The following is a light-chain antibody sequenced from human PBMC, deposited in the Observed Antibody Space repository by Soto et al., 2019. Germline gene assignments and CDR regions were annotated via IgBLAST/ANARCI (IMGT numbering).Light chain of an antibody. CDR1: SSNIGDNY. Sequence: QSELTQPPSVSAAAGQKVTISCSGSSSNIGDNYVSWYQQVPGTAPKLLIYDNDQRSSGTPDRFSAYKAGTSATLGITGLQAGDDADYYCGTWDSSLSVAVFGGGTQLTVL. J-gene: IGLJ7*01. CDR2: DND. V-gene: IGLV1-51*01. CDR3: GTWDSSLSVAV.